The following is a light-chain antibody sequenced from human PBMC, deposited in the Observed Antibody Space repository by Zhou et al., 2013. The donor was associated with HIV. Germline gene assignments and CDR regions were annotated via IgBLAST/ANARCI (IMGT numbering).Light chain of an antibody. CDR1: QGLSSY. V-gene: IGKV1-9*01. Sequence: DIQLTQSPSFLSASVGDRVTITCRASQGLSSYIAWYQQKPGKAPTLLIYGASTLQTGVPSRFSGSGFGTEFILTISSLQPEDFATYYCQELGSFGQGTKVEI. J-gene: IGKJ2*01. CDR2: GAS. CDR3: QELGS.